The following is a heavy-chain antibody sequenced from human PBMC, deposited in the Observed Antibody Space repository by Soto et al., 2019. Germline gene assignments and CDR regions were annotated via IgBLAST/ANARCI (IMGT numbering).Heavy chain of an antibody. D-gene: IGHD6-13*01. CDR1: GGSVSSGSYY. J-gene: IGHJ6*02. CDR3: ARSPGIAAAGMVV. Sequence: SLTCTVSGGSVSSGSYYWTWIRQPPGKGLEWIGYIYYSGSTNYNPSLKSRVTISVDTSKNQFSLKLNSVTAADTAVYYCARSPGIAAAGMVVWGQGTTVTVSS. CDR2: IYYSGST. V-gene: IGHV4-61*01.